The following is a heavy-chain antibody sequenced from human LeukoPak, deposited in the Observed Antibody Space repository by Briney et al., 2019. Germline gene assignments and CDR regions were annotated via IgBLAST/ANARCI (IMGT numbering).Heavy chain of an antibody. CDR2: INHSGST. CDR1: GGSISSSSYY. V-gene: IGHV4-39*07. J-gene: IGHJ4*02. Sequence: SETLSLTCTVSGGSISSSSYYWGWIRQPPGKGLEWIGEINHSGSTNYNPSLKSRVTISVDTSKNQFSLKLSSVTAADTAVYYCARDRLLGVDYWGQGTLVTVSS. D-gene: IGHD2-15*01. CDR3: ARDRLLGVDY.